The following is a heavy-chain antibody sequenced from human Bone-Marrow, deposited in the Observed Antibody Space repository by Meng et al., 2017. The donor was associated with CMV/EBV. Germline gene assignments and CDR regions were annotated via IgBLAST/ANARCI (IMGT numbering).Heavy chain of an antibody. CDR1: GFNFSIYA. V-gene: IGHV3-30*04. CDR3: ARGAQVEHY. Sequence: GESLKISCAASGFNFSIYAMHWVRQAPGEGLEWVAVISYDGSNKYYADSVKGRFTISRDNSKNTLYLQMNSLRAEDTAVYYCARGAQVEHYWGQGTLVTVSS. D-gene: IGHD5-24*01. J-gene: IGHJ4*02. CDR2: ISYDGSNK.